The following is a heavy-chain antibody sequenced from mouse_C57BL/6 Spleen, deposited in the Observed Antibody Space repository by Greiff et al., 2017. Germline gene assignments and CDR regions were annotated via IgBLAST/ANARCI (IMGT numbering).Heavy chain of an antibody. J-gene: IGHJ1*03. CDR3: ARGKDGYYEYFDV. Sequence: VKLVESGAELAKPGASVKLSCKASGYTFTSYWMHWVKQRPGQGLEWIGYINPSSGYTKYNQKFKDKATLTADKSSSTAYMQLSSLTYGDSAVYYGARGKDGYYEYFDVWGTGTTVTVSS. D-gene: IGHD2-3*01. V-gene: IGHV1-7*01. CDR1: GYTFTSYW. CDR2: INPSSGYT.